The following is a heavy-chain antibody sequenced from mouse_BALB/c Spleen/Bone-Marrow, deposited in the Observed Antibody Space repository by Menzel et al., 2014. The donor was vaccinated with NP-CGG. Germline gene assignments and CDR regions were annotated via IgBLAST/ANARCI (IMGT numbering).Heavy chain of an antibody. D-gene: IGHD3-3*01. Sequence: VQGVESGPGLVAPSQSLSIPCIVSGFSLXSYGVSWVRQPPGKGLEWLGVIWGDGSTNYHSALISRLSISKDNSRSQVFLKLNSLQTDDTATYYCRGGPWFAYWGQGTLVTVSA. CDR3: RGGPWFAY. V-gene: IGHV2-3*01. CDR2: IWGDGST. J-gene: IGHJ3*01. CDR1: GFSLXSYG.